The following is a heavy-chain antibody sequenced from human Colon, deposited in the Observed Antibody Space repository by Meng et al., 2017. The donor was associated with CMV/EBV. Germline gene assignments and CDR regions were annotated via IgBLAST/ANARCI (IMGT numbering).Heavy chain of an antibody. J-gene: IGHJ4*02. D-gene: IGHD2-2*01. V-gene: IGHV3-21*01. CDR2: ISPSSRHI. Sequence: ASGFTFNTYIMTWVRQAPRKGLEWVACISPSSRHIYSSDSLRGRFTISRDNAKNSLFLQMNDLRVEDTAAYFCAQVDYSTNWETFDYWGQGTLVTVSS. CDR3: AQVDYSTNWETFDY. CDR1: GFTFNTYI.